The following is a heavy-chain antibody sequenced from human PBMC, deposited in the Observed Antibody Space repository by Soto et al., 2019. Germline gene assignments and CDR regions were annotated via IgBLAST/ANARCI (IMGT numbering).Heavy chain of an antibody. V-gene: IGHV4-39*07. J-gene: IGHJ4*02. CDR3: ARGFRRRVVTMVRGVPPTDY. D-gene: IGHD3-10*01. CDR1: GGSISSSSYY. CDR2: IYYGGST. Sequence: SETLSLTCTVSGGSISSSSYYWGWIRQPPGKGMEWIGSIYYGGSTYYKPSFKSRVTISVDTSKNQFSLKLSSVTAADTAVYYCARGFRRRVVTMVRGVPPTDYWGQGTLVTVSS.